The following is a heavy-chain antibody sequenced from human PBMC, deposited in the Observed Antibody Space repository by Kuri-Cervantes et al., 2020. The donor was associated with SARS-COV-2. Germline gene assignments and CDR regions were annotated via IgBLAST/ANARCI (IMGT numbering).Heavy chain of an antibody. V-gene: IGHV1-8*02. J-gene: IGHJ4*02. CDR3: YCAPKEGFDS. Sequence: ASVKVSCKASGYTFSTYDINWVRQATGQGLEWMGMVKTNSGNTLYAQIFQGRVTMTRDTSTSTVYMELSSLTSEDTAIYYCYCAPKEGFDSWGQGTRVTVSS. CDR2: VKTNSGNT. CDR1: GYTFSTYD. D-gene: IGHD2-21*01.